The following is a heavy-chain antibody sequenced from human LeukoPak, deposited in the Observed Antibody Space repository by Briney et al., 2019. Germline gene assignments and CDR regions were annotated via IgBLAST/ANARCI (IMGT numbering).Heavy chain of an antibody. CDR2: ISGSGGST. CDR3: AKGRRSHYYDSSGYLHAFDI. Sequence: GGPLRLSCAASGFTFSSYAMSWVRQAPGKGLEWVSAISGSGGSTYYADSVKGRFTISRDNSKNTLYLQMNSLRAEDTAVYYCAKGRRSHYYDSSGYLHAFDIWGQGTMVTVSS. D-gene: IGHD3-22*01. CDR1: GFTFSSYA. J-gene: IGHJ3*02. V-gene: IGHV3-23*01.